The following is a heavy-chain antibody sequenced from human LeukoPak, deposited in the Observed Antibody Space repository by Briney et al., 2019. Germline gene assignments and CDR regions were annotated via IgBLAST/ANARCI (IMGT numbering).Heavy chain of an antibody. CDR3: ARGSVLRHFNY. V-gene: IGHV4-39*01. J-gene: IGHJ4*02. CDR2: IYYSGST. D-gene: IGHD3-3*01. CDR1: GGSISSISYY. Sequence: PSETLSLTCTVSGGSISSISYYWGWIRQPPGKGLEWIGSIYYSGSTYYNPSLKSRVTISVDTSKNQFSLNLSSVTAADTAVYFCARGSVLRHFNYWGQGTLVTVSS.